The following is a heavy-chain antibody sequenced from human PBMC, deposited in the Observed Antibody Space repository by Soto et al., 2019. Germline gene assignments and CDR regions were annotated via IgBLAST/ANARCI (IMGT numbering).Heavy chain of an antibody. CDR1: GGSISSYY. D-gene: IGHD6-6*01. V-gene: IGHV4-59*12. CDR2: SYYSGNT. Sequence: PSATLSLTCPVSGGSISSYYWSWIRQPPGKGLEWIGYSYYSGNTNYNPSLKSRVTISVDTSTNQFSLQLNSVTPEDTAVYYCARIHSSSSSDMDVWGQGTTVTVSS. CDR3: ARIHSSSSSDMDV. J-gene: IGHJ6*02.